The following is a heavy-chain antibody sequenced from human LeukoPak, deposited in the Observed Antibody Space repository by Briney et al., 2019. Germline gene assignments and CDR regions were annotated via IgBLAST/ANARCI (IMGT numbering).Heavy chain of an antibody. CDR2: INHSGST. CDR3: ARGCLYRRTYYYDSSGYYYLGPHQFDY. D-gene: IGHD3-22*01. CDR1: GGSFSGYY. Sequence: PSETLSLTCAVYGGSFSGYYWSWIRQPPGKGLEWVGEINHSGSTNYNPSLKSRVTISVDTSKNQFSLKLSSVTAADTAVYYCARGCLYRRTYYYDSSGYYYLGPHQFDYWGQGTLVTVSS. V-gene: IGHV4-34*01. J-gene: IGHJ4*02.